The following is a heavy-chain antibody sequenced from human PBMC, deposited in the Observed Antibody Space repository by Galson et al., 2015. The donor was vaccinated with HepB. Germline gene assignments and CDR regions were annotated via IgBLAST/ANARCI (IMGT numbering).Heavy chain of an antibody. CDR2: ISQGGGEK. V-gene: IGHV3-7*01. CDR3: AADPELGIATSHI. J-gene: IGHJ3*02. Sequence: SLRLSCAASGFTFSSYWMSWVRQAPGKGLEWVANISQGGGEKNYVDSVRGRFTISRDNARNSLYLQMNSLRAEDTAVYYCAADPELGIATSHICGQGTVVTVSS. CDR1: GFTFSSYW. D-gene: IGHD1-14*01.